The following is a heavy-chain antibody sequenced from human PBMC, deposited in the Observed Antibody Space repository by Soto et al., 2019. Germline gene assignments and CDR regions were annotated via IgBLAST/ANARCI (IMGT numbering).Heavy chain of an antibody. V-gene: IGHV3-21*01. D-gene: IGHD2-8*01. Sequence: GGSLRLSCAASGFTFSSYSMNWVRQAPGKGLEWVSSISSSSSYIYYADSVKGRFTISRDNAKNSLYLQMNSPRAEDTAVYYCARDENPIGYCTNGVCYTPDYWGQGTLVTVSS. J-gene: IGHJ4*02. CDR1: GFTFSSYS. CDR3: ARDENPIGYCTNGVCYTPDY. CDR2: ISSSSSYI.